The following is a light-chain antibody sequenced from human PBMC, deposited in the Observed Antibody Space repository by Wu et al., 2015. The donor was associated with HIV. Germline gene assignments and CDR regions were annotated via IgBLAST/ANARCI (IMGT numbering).Light chain of an antibody. CDR3: QQYGSSLQVT. Sequence: EIVLTQSPGTLSLSPGERATLSCRASQRVSSSYLAWYQQTPGQAPRLLIYGASSRATGIPDRFSGSGSGTDFTLTISRLEPEDFAVYYCQQYGSSLQVTFGGGTKVEIK. V-gene: IGKV3-20*01. CDR1: QRVSSSY. J-gene: IGKJ4*01. CDR2: GAS.